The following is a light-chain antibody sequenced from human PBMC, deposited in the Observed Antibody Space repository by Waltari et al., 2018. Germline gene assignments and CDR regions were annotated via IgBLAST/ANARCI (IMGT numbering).Light chain of an antibody. CDR2: QAS. J-gene: IGKJ2*01. CDR1: QTVSKW. Sequence: DIQLTQSPSTLSASVGDSVTIACRASQTVSKWLAWYRQKPGQAPQLLMYQASILHTGVPSRFSGSGSGTDFSLTINILQPDDFATYSCQQYQIAPYTFGQGTKLEIK. V-gene: IGKV1-5*03. CDR3: QQYQIAPYT.